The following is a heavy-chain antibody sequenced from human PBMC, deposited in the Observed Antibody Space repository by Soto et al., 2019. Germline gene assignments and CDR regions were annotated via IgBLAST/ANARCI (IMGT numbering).Heavy chain of an antibody. CDR1: GFTFSNYG. V-gene: IGHV3-33*01. CDR2: IWFDGSNK. Sequence: QVQLVESGGGVVQPGRSLRLSCAASGFTFSNYGLHWVRQAPGRGLEWVALIWFDGSNKYYADSVKGRFTISRDNSKNTLSLQMNSLRAEDTALYYCTRDPGEGFGSPFDYWGQGTLVTVSS. J-gene: IGHJ4*02. CDR3: TRDPGEGFGSPFDY. D-gene: IGHD3-10*01.